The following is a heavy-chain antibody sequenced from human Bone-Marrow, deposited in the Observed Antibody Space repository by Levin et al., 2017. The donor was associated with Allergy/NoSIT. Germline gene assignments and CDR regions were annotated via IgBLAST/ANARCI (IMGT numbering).Heavy chain of an antibody. CDR2: ISASGSSR. CDR3: ARRTATARGPGALDI. CDR1: GFTFSDYY. V-gene: IGHV3-11*01. Sequence: GESLKISCAASGFTFSDYYMTWIRQAPGKGLEWVSYISASGSSRFYEDSVKGRFTISRDSAMNSVHLQMNSLRADDTAVYYCARRTATARGPGALDIWGQGTVVIASA. J-gene: IGHJ3*02. D-gene: IGHD5-18*01.